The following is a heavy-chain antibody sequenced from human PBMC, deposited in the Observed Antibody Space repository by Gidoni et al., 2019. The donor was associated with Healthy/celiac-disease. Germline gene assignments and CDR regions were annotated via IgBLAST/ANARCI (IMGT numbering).Heavy chain of an antibody. CDR1: RYTFTSYA. CDR2: INTNTGNP. D-gene: IGHD6-13*01. CDR3: ARVGQQLGYFQH. Sequence: QVQLVQSGSELTKPGASVKVSCKASRYTFTSYAMNWVRQAPGQGLEWMGWINTNTGNPTYAQGFTGRFVFSLDTPVSTAYLQISSLKAEDTAVYYCARVGQQLGYFQHWGQGTLVTVSS. V-gene: IGHV7-4-1*02. J-gene: IGHJ1*01.